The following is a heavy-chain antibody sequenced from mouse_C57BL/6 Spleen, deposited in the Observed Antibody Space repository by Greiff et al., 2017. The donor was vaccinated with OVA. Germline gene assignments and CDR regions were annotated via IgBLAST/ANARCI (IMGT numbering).Heavy chain of an antibody. D-gene: IGHD1-1*01. CDR3: ARDNYGSPAWFAY. J-gene: IGHJ3*01. CDR1: GYTFTDYY. CDR2: IFPGSGST. Sequence: VQLVESGPELVKPGASVKISCKASGYTFTDYYINWVKQRPGQGLEWIGWIFPGSGSTYYNEKFKGKATLTVDKSSSTAYMLLSSLTSEDSAVDFCARDNYGSPAWFAYWGQGTLVTVSA. V-gene: IGHV1-75*01.